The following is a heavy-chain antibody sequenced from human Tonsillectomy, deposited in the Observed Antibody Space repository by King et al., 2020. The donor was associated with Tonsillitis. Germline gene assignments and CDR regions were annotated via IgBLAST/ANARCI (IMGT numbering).Heavy chain of an antibody. V-gene: IGHV3-7*03. CDR3: VRGGWFYYDSSGLPEDY. CDR2: XXXXXSEK. J-gene: IGHJ4*02. D-gene: IGHD3-22*01. Sequence: QLVQSGGGLVQPGXSLRLSXXXXGFTFTTYWMSWVRXAPGKGLEAGAXXXXXXSEKDYVDSVQGRFTNSRDNXRNSLYLQMDXLRAEDTAVYYCVRGGWFYYDSSGLPEDYWGQGTLVTVSS. CDR1: GFTFTTYW.